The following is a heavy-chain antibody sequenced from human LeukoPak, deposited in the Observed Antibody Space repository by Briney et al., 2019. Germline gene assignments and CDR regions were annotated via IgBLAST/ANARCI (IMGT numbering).Heavy chain of an antibody. Sequence: PGGSLRLSCAASGFTFSSYSMHWVRQAPGKGLEWVAFIRYDGSNKYYADSVKGRFTISRDNSKNTLYLQMNSLRAEDTAVYYCAKGPLWFGESIFDYWGQGTLVTVSS. CDR1: GFTFSSYS. D-gene: IGHD3-10*01. V-gene: IGHV3-30*02. CDR2: IRYDGSNK. J-gene: IGHJ4*02. CDR3: AKGPLWFGESIFDY.